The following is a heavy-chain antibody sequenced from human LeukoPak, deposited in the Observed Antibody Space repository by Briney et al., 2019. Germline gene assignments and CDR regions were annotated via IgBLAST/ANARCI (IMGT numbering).Heavy chain of an antibody. CDR2: MYYSGST. D-gene: IGHD7-27*01. Sequence: PSETLSLTCTVSGGSMNDYYWTWIRQPPGGGLEWIGYMYYSGSTKYNPSLKSRLTISLDRSRNQFSLKMTSVNTADTAMYYCARGLGMWQPLDSCGQGTLVTVSS. CDR1: GGSMNDYY. V-gene: IGHV4-59*01. J-gene: IGHJ4*02. CDR3: ARGLGMWQPLDS.